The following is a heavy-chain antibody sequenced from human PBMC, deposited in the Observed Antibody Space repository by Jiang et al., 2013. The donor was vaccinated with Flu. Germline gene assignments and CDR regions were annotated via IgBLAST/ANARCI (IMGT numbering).Heavy chain of an antibody. V-gene: IGHV3-72*01. CDR2: IGNNPNSYTT. Sequence: QLLESGGGLVQPGGSLRLSCAASGLIFSDHYMDWVRQAPGKGLEWVARIGNNPNSYTTEYAASVKGRFTISRDNSKNSLYLQMNSLKTEDTAVYYCARVGYSNGDFDYWGQGTLVTVSS. D-gene: IGHD3-22*01. J-gene: IGHJ4*02. CDR3: ARVGYSNGDFDY. CDR1: GLIFSDHY.